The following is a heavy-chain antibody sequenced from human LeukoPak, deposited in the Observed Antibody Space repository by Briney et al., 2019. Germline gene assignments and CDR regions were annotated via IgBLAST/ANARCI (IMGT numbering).Heavy chain of an antibody. V-gene: IGHV1-2*02. J-gene: IGHJ5*02. CDR1: GYTFTGYY. CDR3: ARVWHYGSGSRWFDP. Sequence: ASVKVSCKASGYTFTGYYMHWVRRAPGQGLEWLGWINPNSGGTNYAQKFQGRVTMTRDTSISTAYMELSRLRSDDTAVYYCARVWHYGSGSRWFDPWGQGTLVTVSS. D-gene: IGHD3-10*01. CDR2: INPNSGGT.